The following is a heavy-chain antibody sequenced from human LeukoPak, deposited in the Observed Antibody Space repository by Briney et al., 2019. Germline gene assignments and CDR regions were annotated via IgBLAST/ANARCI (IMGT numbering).Heavy chain of an antibody. Sequence: VQPGGSLRLSCAASGFTFSSYGMHWVRQAPGKGLEWVAFIRYDGSNKYYADSVKGRFTISRDNSKNTLYLQMNSLRAEDTAVYYCARDGFPLGDYGQYYYYYMDVWGKGTTVTVSS. V-gene: IGHV3-30*02. J-gene: IGHJ6*03. CDR1: GFTFSSYG. CDR3: ARDGFPLGDYGQYYYYYMDV. CDR2: IRYDGSNK. D-gene: IGHD4-17*01.